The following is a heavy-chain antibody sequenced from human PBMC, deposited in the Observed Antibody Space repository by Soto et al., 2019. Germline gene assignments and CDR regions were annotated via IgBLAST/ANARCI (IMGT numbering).Heavy chain of an antibody. J-gene: IGHJ4*02. Sequence: QVLLQESGPGLVKPSETLSLTCTVSGTSISSSYWSCIRQPPGKGLEWLGYIYRSVTTNYNPSLRSRVTLSPDTSRNQVYLTLNSVTAADTAVYYCANEPRLLDIWGQGLPVTVSS. D-gene: IGHD5-12*01. V-gene: IGHV4-59*03. CDR3: ANEPRLLDI. CDR1: GTSISSSY. CDR2: IYRSVTT.